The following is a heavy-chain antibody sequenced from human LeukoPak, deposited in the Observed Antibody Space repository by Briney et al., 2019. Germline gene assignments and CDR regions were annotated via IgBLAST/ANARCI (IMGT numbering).Heavy chain of an antibody. D-gene: IGHD4-17*01. J-gene: IGHJ2*01. CDR1: GGSISSYY. CDR3: ARRYGDLAWYFDL. CDR2: IYHSGST. V-gene: IGHV4-59*08. Sequence: SETLSLTCTVSGGSISSYYWSWIRQPPGKGLEWIGYIYHSGSTNYNPSLKSRVTMSVDTSENQFSLKLSSVTAADTAVYYCARRYGDLAWYFDLWGRGTLVTVSS.